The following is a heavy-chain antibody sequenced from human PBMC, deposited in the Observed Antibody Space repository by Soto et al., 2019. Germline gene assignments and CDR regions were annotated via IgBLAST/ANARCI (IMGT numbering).Heavy chain of an antibody. CDR1: GYTFTSYA. Sequence: QVQLVQSGVEVKKPGASVKVSCKASGYTFTSYAMHWVRQAPGQRLEWMGWINAGNGNTKYSQKFQGRVTITRDTSASTAYMELSSLRSEDTAVYYCARGGSLYWYFDLWGRGTLVTVSS. CDR2: INAGNGNT. CDR3: ARGGSLYWYFDL. V-gene: IGHV1-3*01. D-gene: IGHD1-26*01. J-gene: IGHJ2*01.